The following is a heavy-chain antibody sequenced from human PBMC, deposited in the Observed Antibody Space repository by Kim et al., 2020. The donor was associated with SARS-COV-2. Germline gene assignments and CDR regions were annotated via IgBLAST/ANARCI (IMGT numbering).Heavy chain of an antibody. V-gene: IGHV3-23*01. CDR1: GFTFSSYA. D-gene: IGHD6-19*01. CDR3: AKLGYIAVADSNDPDFDY. CDR2: ISGSGGST. Sequence: GGSLRLSCAASGFTFSSYAMSWVRQAPGKGLEWVSAISGSGGSTYYADSVKGRFTISRDNSKNTLYLQMNSLRAEDTAVYYCAKLGYIAVADSNDPDFDYWGQGTLVTVSS. J-gene: IGHJ4*02.